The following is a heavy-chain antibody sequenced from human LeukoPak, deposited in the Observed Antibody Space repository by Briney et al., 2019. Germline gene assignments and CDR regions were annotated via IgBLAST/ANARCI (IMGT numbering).Heavy chain of an antibody. Sequence: GGSLRLSCAASGFTFSSYSMSWVRQAPGKGLEWVSAISGSGGSTYYADSVKGRFTISRDNSKNTLYLQMNSLRAEDTAVYYRAKGSIADYDFWSGYYTHDFDYWGEGTLVTVSS. J-gene: IGHJ4*02. CDR2: ISGSGGST. D-gene: IGHD3-3*01. V-gene: IGHV3-23*01. CDR3: AKGSIADYDFWSGYYTHDFDY. CDR1: GFTFSSYS.